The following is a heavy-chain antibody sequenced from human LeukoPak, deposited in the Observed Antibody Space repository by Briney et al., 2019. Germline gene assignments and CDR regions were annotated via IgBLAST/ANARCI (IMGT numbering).Heavy chain of an antibody. CDR3: VGEIAAAGLDY. CDR2: INHSGST. Sequence: SETLSLTCAVYGGSFSGYYWSWIRQPPGKGLEWIGEINHSGSTNYNPSLKSRVTISVDTSKNQFSLKLSSATAADTAVYYCVGEIAAAGLDYWGQGTLVTVSS. J-gene: IGHJ4*02. V-gene: IGHV4-34*01. D-gene: IGHD6-13*01. CDR1: GGSFSGYY.